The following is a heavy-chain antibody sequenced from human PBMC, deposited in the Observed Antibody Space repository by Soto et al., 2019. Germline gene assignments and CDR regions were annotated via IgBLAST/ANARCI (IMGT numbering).Heavy chain of an antibody. CDR3: ARVAGLAGHV. CDR1: GFTFSSYW. V-gene: IGHV3-7*01. CDR2: IKQDGGDK. J-gene: IGHJ4*02. D-gene: IGHD6-19*01. Sequence: EAQLMESGGGLVQPGGSLRLSCAASGFTFSSYWMSWVRQAPGKGLEWVANIKQDGGDKYYVDSVKGRFIISRDNAKNSLYLQMDSLRAEDTAVYYCARVAGLAGHVWVQGTLVTVSS.